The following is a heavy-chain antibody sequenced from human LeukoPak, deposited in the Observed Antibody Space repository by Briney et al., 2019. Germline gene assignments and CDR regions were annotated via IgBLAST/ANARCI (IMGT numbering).Heavy chain of an antibody. V-gene: IGHV4-39*07. CDR1: GASVGTTSDY. Sequence: SETLSLTCTVAGASVGTTSDYWGWLRQPPGKGPEWIGSMYYRGTTYYNPSLKSRVTISGDTSKNQFSLKLSSVTAADTAVYFCVYSRAYYSPFDFWGQGTLVTVSS. CDR3: VYSRAYYSPFDF. J-gene: IGHJ4*02. D-gene: IGHD3-22*01. CDR2: MYYRGTT.